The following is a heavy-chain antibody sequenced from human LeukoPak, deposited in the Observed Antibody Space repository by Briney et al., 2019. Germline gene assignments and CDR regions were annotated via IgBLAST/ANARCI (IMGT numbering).Heavy chain of an antibody. CDR2: ISSSSSYI. CDR1: GFTFSSYS. CDR3: GRGTRRITFLGGPLNYGRDV. J-gene: IGHJ6*04. Sequence: GGSLRLSCAASGFTFSSYSMNWVRQAPGKGLEWVSSISSSSSYIYYADSVKGRFTISRDNAKNSLYLQMNSLRAEDTAVYYWGRGTRRITFLGGPLNYGRDVGAKGPRSPVPS. V-gene: IGHV3-21*01. D-gene: IGHD1-20*01.